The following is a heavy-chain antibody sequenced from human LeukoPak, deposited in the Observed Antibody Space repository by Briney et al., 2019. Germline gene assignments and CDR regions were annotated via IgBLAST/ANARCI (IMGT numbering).Heavy chain of an antibody. V-gene: IGHV4-59*11. CDR1: GGSISSHY. Sequence: SETLSLTCTVSGGSISSHYWSWIRQPPGKGLEWIACISYSGSTKYNPSLKSRVTISVDTSKNQLSLKLSSVTAADTAVYYCVREPGFDSSGYLNWFDPWGQGTLVTVSS. CDR2: ISYSGST. CDR3: VREPGFDSSGYLNWFDP. J-gene: IGHJ5*02. D-gene: IGHD3-22*01.